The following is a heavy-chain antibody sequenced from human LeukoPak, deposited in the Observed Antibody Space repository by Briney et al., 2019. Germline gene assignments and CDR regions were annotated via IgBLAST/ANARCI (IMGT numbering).Heavy chain of an antibody. CDR2: INWKTGNG. CDR1: GFNFDDYA. CDR3: TRRAARWQFDL. V-gene: IGHV3-9*01. Sequence: TGRSLRLSCAVSGFNFDDYAMHWVRQAPGRGLEWVSGINWKTGNGIYADSVKGRFTISRDNAKNSLYLQVSSLRAEDTALYYCTRRAARWQFDLWGRGTLLTVSS. J-gene: IGHJ2*01. D-gene: IGHD5-24*01.